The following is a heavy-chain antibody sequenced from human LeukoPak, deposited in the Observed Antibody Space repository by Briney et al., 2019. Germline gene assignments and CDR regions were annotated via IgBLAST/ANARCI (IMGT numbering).Heavy chain of an antibody. V-gene: IGHV1-18*04. J-gene: IGHJ4*02. D-gene: IGHD5-12*01. CDR3: ARDFRDIVATITQYYFDY. CDR1: GYTFTSYG. CDR2: FSAYNGNT. Sequence: GASVKVSCKASGYTFTSYGISWVRQAPGQGLEWMGWFSAYNGNTNYAQKLQGRVTMTTDTSTSTAYMELRSLRSDDTAVYYCARDFRDIVATITQYYFDYWGQGTLVTVSS.